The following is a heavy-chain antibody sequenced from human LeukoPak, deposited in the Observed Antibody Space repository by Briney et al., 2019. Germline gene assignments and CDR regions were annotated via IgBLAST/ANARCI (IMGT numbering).Heavy chain of an antibody. V-gene: IGHV3-21*01. CDR2: ISSSSSYI. D-gene: IGHD6-13*01. J-gene: IGHJ4*02. CDR1: GFTFSSYS. Sequence: GGSLRLSCAASGFTFSSYSMNWVRQAPGKGLEWVSSISSSSSYIYYADSVKGRFTISRDNAKNSLYLQMNSLRAEDTAVYYCARGAWQQRTSIFDYWGQGTLVTVSS. CDR3: ARGAWQQRTSIFDY.